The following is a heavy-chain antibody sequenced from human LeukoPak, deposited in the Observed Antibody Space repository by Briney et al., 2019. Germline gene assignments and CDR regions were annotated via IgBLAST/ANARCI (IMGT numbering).Heavy chain of an antibody. Sequence: SETLSLTCTVSGGSISSYYWSWIRQPAGKGLEWIGRIYTSGSTNYNPSLKSRVTMSVDTSKNQFSLKLSSVTAADTAVYCCARLRDDFWSGYNYMDVWGKGTTVTVSS. J-gene: IGHJ6*03. CDR2: IYTSGST. D-gene: IGHD3-3*01. CDR3: ARLRDDFWSGYNYMDV. V-gene: IGHV4-4*07. CDR1: GGSISSYY.